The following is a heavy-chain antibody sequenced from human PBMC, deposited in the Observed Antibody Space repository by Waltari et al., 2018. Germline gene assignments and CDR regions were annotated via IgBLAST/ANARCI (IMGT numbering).Heavy chain of an antibody. Sequence: QVQLQQWGAGLLKPSETLSLTCAVYGGSFSDYYWSWIRQPPGKGLEWIGEINHSGNTNYNPSLKSRVTISVDTSKNQFSLNLTSVIAADTAVYYCAKTPGPWGQGTLVTVSS. CDR1: GGSFSDYY. CDR2: INHSGNT. CDR3: AKTPGP. V-gene: IGHV4-34*01. J-gene: IGHJ4*02.